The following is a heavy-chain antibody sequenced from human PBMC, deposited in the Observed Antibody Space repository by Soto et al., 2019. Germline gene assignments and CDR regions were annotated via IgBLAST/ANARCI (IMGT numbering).Heavy chain of an antibody. CDR3: ALPSCGGDCYSPFDY. CDR2: ISGTSGKT. J-gene: IGHJ4*02. V-gene: IGHV3-23*01. CDR1: GVGLSTYA. D-gene: IGHD2-21*02. Sequence: EVQLLESGGGFVQPGGSLRLSCTASGVGLSTYAISWVRQAPGKGLEWVSVISGTSGKTDYADSVKGRFSIARDKSENTVYLQMNRLRAEDTAVYYCALPSCGGDCYSPFDYWGQGTLVPVSS.